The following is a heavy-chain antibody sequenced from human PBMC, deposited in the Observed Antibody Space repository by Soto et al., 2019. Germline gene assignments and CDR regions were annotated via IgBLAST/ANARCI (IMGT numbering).Heavy chain of an antibody. CDR2: IGPESGAT. D-gene: IGHD5-12*01. V-gene: IGHV1-2*02. CDR3: ERGRSGKMFFFY. CDR1: GYTFTGHY. Sequence: GASVKVSCKASGYTFTGHYIHWVRQAPEQGPEWMGEIGPESGATRYAQKFQGRVTMTRDMSITTVYMELNNLSPDDTAVYYCERGRSGKMFFFYWGQGPPVTVS. J-gene: IGHJ4*02.